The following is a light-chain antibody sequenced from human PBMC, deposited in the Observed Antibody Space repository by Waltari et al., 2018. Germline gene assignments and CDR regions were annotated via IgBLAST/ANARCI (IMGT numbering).Light chain of an antibody. CDR3: SSYTSSSTLV. CDR2: DVN. J-gene: IGLJ3*02. CDR1: SSDVGGYNY. Sequence: QSALTQPASVSGSPGQSITISCTGTSSDVGGYNYVSWYQQYPGKAPKLMIYDVNKRPSGVSNRFSDSKSGNTASLTISGLQAEDEADYYCSSYTSSSTLVFGGGTKLTVL. V-gene: IGLV2-14*03.